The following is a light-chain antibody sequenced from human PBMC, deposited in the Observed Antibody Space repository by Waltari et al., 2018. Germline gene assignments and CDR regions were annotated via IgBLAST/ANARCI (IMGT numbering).Light chain of an antibody. CDR1: SSNIGSNY. CDR2: RNN. J-gene: IGLJ1*01. V-gene: IGLV1-47*01. CDR3: AAWDDSLSGFYV. Sequence: QSVLTQPPSASGTPGQRVTISCSGSSSNIGSNYVYWYQQLPGTAPKLLTYRNNQRPSGVPDRFSGSNSGTSASLAISGLRSEDEADYYCAAWDDSLSGFYVFGTGTKVTVL.